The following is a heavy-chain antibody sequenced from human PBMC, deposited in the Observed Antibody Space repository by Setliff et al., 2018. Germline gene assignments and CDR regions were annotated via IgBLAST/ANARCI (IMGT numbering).Heavy chain of an antibody. CDR2: VFFTGDT. Sequence: SETLSLTCTVSGDSINDYYWSWIRQPPGKGLEWIGYVFFTGDTDYSPSLGSRVTISLDRPKTQFSLKLSSVTAADTAVHFCARGRPLFDSWGQGTLVTVSS. J-gene: IGHJ4*02. CDR3: ARGRPLFDS. CDR1: GDSINDYY. V-gene: IGHV4-59*01.